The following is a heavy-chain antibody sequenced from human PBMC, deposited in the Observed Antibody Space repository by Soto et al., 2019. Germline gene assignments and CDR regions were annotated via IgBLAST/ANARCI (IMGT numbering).Heavy chain of an antibody. D-gene: IGHD6-6*01. CDR3: ARGHYSSSYACES. J-gene: IGHJ5*02. V-gene: IGHV1-2*04. CDR1: GYTFTGYY. CDR2: INPNSGGT. Sequence: QVQLVQSGAEVKKPGASVKVSCKASGYTFTGYYMHWVRQATGQGLEWMGGINPNSGGTNYAQKYQGWVTMPRDTSISTAYMELSRLRSDHTAVYYGARGHYSSSYACESWGQGTLVTVSS.